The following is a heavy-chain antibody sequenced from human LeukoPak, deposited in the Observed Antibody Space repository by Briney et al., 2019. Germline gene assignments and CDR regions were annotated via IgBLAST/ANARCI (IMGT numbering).Heavy chain of an antibody. Sequence: ASVKVSCKASGYTFTTYYIQWVRQAPGQRLEWLGIINPTTGSTNYAQKFQGRVTMTRDMSTGTVYMEVSSLRSEDTAVYYCARDPGLTTDYYYMDVWGKGTTVTVSS. D-gene: IGHD1-1*01. CDR3: ARDPGLTTDYYYMDV. V-gene: IGHV1-46*01. CDR2: INPTTGST. J-gene: IGHJ6*03. CDR1: GYTFTTYY.